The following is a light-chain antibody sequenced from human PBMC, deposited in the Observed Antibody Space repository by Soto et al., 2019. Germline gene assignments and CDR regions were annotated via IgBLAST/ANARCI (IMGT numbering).Light chain of an antibody. CDR2: LNSDGSH. J-gene: IGLJ3*02. Sequence: QPVVTQSPSASASLGASVKLTCTLSSGHSTYAIAWHQQQPEKGPRYLMNLNSDGSHSKGDGIPDRFSGSSSGTERYLTSSGLQSEDEADYYCQTWGTGIWVFGGGTKLTVL. CDR3: QTWGTGIWV. V-gene: IGLV4-69*01. CDR1: SGHSTYA.